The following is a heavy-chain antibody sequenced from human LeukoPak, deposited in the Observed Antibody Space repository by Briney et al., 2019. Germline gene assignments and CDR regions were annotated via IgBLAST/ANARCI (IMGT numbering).Heavy chain of an antibody. CDR3: AKSGSILLWFGALLAGSHIDY. Sequence: GGSLRLSSAASGFTFSSYAMSWVRLAPGKGLEWVSAISGSGGSTYYADSVKGRLTISRDNSKNTLYLQMNSLRAEDTAVYYCAKSGSILLWFGALLAGSHIDYWGQGTLVTVSS. CDR1: GFTFSSYA. V-gene: IGHV3-23*01. CDR2: ISGSGGST. D-gene: IGHD3-10*01. J-gene: IGHJ4*02.